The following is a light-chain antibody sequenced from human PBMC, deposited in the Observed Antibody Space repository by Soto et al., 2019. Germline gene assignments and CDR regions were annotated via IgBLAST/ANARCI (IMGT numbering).Light chain of an antibody. CDR3: SSYTSSSTRV. CDR1: SSDVGGYKY. V-gene: IGLV2-14*01. CDR2: EVS. J-gene: IGLJ1*01. Sequence: HSALTQPASVSASPGQSITISCTGTSSDVGGYKYVSWYQQHPGKAPKLMIYEVSNRPSGVSNRFSGSKSGNTASLTISGLQAEDEADYYCSSYTSSSTRVFGTGTKLTVL.